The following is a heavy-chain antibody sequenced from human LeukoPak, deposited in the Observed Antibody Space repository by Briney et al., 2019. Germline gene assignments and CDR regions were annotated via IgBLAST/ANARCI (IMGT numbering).Heavy chain of an antibody. Sequence: SETLSLTCTVSGGSISSYYWSWIRQPPGKGLEWIGYIYYSGSTNYNPSLKSRVTISVDTSKNQFSLKLSSVTAADTAVYYCASSRIYGSGSYYYYYYGMDVRGQGTTVTVSS. CDR2: IYYSGST. V-gene: IGHV4-59*08. J-gene: IGHJ6*02. CDR3: ASSRIYGSGSYYYYYYGMDV. D-gene: IGHD3-10*01. CDR1: GGSISSYY.